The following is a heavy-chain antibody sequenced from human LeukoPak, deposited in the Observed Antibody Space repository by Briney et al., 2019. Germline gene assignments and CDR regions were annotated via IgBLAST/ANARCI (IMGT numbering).Heavy chain of an antibody. V-gene: IGHV3-11*01. CDR2: ISSSGSTI. D-gene: IGHD1-26*01. CDR1: GFTFSDYY. CDR3: AKAVGRRDYYYYMDV. J-gene: IGHJ6*03. Sequence: GGSLRLSCAASGFTFSDYYMSWIRQAPGKGLEWVSYISSSGSTIYYADSVKGRFTISRDNAKNSLYLQMNSLRAEDTAVYYCAKAVGRRDYYYYMDVWGKGTTVTISS.